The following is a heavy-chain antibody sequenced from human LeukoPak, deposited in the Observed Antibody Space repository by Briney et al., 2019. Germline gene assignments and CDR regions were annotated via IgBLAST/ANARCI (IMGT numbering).Heavy chain of an antibody. CDR1: GGSISSYY. CDR3: ARFPERFGELSWFDP. J-gene: IGHJ5*02. CDR2: IYYSGST. V-gene: IGHV4-59*01. Sequence: PSETLSFTCTVSGGSISSYYWSWIRQPPGKGLEWIGYIYYSGSTNYNPSLKSRVTISVDTSKNQFSLKLSSVTAADTAMYYCARFPERFGELSWFDPWGQGTLVTVSS. D-gene: IGHD3-10*01.